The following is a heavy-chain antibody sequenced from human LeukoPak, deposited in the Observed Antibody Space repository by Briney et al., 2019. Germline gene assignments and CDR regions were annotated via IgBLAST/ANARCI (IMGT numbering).Heavy chain of an antibody. CDR3: ARGGSGDSSGYYGDYYYYYYMDI. J-gene: IGHJ6*03. CDR2: IHSSGSP. CDR1: GGSINSYY. D-gene: IGHD3-22*01. V-gene: IGHV4-4*07. Sequence: PSETLSLTCTVCGGSINSYYWSWIRQPAGKGLECLGRIHSSGSPNYNPSLKSRITLPADHSKNQFSLKMSPVTAATPAVNLWARGGSGDSSGYYGDYYYYYYMDIWGKGTTVTVSS.